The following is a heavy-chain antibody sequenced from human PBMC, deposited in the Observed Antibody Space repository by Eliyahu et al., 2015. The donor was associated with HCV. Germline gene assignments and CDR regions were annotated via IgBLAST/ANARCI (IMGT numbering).Heavy chain of an antibody. J-gene: IGHJ4*02. CDR2: MYHSGST. V-gene: IGHV4-38-2*01. CDR1: GYSISSGYY. Sequence: QVQLQESGPGLVKPSETLSLTCAVSGYSISSGYYWGWIRQPPGKGLEWIGSMYHSGSTYFNPSLKSRVTISVDTSKNQFSLKLSSVTAADTAVYSCAXASPYEIVYWGQGILVTVSS. CDR3: AXASPYEIVY. D-gene: IGHD3-3*01.